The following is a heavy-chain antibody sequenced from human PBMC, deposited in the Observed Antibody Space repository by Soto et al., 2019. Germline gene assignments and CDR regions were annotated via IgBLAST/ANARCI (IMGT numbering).Heavy chain of an antibody. D-gene: IGHD2-2*01. CDR1: GGSISSGGYY. V-gene: IGHV4-31*03. J-gene: IGHJ5*02. Sequence: QVQLQESGPGLVKPSQTLSLTCTVSGGSISSGGYYWSWIRQHPGKGLEWIGYIYHSGTTYYNPSPKSRVTISVDTSKNQFSLKLTSVTAADTAVYCARVRGNQLLGWFDPWGQGTLVTVSS. CDR3: ARVRGNQLLGWFDP. CDR2: IYHSGTT.